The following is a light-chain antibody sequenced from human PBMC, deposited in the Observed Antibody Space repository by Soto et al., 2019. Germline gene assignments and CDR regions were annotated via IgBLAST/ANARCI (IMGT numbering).Light chain of an antibody. J-gene: IGKJ4*01. CDR3: QQANSFTLT. Sequence: DIQMTQSPSSVSASVGDRVTITCRASQGISSWLAWYQKKPGKDPKLLIYAASSLQSGVPSRFSGSGSGTDFNLTISRLQTEDFATYHCQQANSFTLTFGGWTKVDIK. CDR1: QGISSW. CDR2: AAS. V-gene: IGKV1-12*01.